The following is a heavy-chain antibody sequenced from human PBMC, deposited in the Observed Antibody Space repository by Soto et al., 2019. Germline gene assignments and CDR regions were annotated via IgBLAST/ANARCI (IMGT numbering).Heavy chain of an antibody. D-gene: IGHD1-26*01. J-gene: IGHJ6*04. CDR3: AKVHGSLTYGDYVLGV. Sequence: GGSLRLSCAASGFTFSSYGMHWVRQAPGKGLEWVAVISYDGSNKYYADSVKGRFTISRDNSKNTLYLQMNSLRAEDTAVYYCAKVHGSLTYGDYVLGVWGKGTTVTVSS. CDR2: ISYDGSNK. V-gene: IGHV3-30*18. CDR1: GFTFSSYG.